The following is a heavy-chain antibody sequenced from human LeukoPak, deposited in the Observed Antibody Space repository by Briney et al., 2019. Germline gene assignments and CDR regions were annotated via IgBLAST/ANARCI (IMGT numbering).Heavy chain of an antibody. CDR2: IYYSGST. Sequence: RPSETLSLTCTVSGGSISSGDYYWSWIRQPPGKGLEWIGYIYYSGSTYYNPSLKSRVTISVDTSKNQFSLKLSSVTAADTAVYYCARDEFGGSGTYKAWGQGTMVTVSS. D-gene: IGHD3-10*01. V-gene: IGHV4-30-4*01. CDR1: GGSISSGDYY. J-gene: IGHJ3*01. CDR3: ARDEFGGSGTYKA.